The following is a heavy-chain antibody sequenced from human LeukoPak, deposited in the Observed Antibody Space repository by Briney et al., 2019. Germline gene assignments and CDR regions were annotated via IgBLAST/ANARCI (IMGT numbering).Heavy chain of an antibody. J-gene: IGHJ4*02. CDR2: IRSKAYGGTT. CDR3: TRRTGTTYYFDY. D-gene: IGHD1-7*01. CDR1: GFTFGEYA. Sequence: GGSLRLSCTASGFTFGEYAMSWVRQAPGKGLEWVGFIRSKAYGGTTEYAASVKGRFTISRDDSKSIAYLQMNSLKTEDTAVYYCTRRTGTTYYFDYWGQGTLVTVSS. V-gene: IGHV3-49*04.